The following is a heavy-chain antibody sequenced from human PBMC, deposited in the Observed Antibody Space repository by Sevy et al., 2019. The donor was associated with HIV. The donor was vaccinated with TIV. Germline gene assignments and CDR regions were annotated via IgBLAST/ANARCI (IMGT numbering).Heavy chain of an antibody. V-gene: IGHV1-46*01. D-gene: IGHD3-9*01. CDR3: ARDSDNYDILTGYYPFDY. Sequence: ASVKVSCKASGYTFTSQYMHWVRQAPGQGLEWMGIINPSGGSTNYAQKFQGRVTMTRDTSTSTAYMELSSLRSEDTAVYYCARDSDNYDILTGYYPFDYWGQGTLVTVSS. CDR1: GYTFTSQY. CDR2: INPSGGST. J-gene: IGHJ4*02.